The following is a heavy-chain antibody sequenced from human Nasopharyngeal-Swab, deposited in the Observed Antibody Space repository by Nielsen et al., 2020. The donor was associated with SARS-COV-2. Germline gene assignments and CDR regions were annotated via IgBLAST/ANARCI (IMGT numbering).Heavy chain of an antibody. V-gene: IGHV4-34*01. CDR1: GGSFTTYY. D-gene: IGHD1-14*01. J-gene: IGHJ6*02. CDR3: ARAGGTSGQYYGLDV. Sequence: SETLSLTCAVYGGSFTTYYWNWIRQSPGKGLEWIAEINHAGSTNYSPSLKSRITISVDTSKKQISLKLSSVTAADTAMYYCARAGGTSGQYYGLDVWGQGTTVTVSS. CDR2: INHAGST.